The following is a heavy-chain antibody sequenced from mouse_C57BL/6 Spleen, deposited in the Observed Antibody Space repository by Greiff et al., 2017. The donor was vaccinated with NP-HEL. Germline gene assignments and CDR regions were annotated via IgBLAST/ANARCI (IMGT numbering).Heavy chain of an antibody. CDR1: GYTFTSYW. V-gene: IGHV1-55*01. D-gene: IGHD2-5*01. CDR3: ARKGAYSNPPFDY. J-gene: IGHJ3*01. CDR2: IYPGSGST. Sequence: QVQLQQPGAELVKPGASVKMSCKASGYTFTSYWITWVKQRPGQGLEWIGDIYPGSGSTNYNEKFKSKATLTVDTSSSTAYMQLSSLTSEDSAVYYCARKGAYSNPPFDYWGQGTLVTVSA.